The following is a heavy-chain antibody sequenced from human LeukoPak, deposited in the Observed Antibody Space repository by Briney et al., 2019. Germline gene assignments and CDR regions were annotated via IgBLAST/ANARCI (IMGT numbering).Heavy chain of an antibody. CDR1: GFSVSSSY. CDR2: IYSGGST. Sequence: GGSLRLSCAASGFSVSSSYMSWVRQAPGKGLEWVSLIYSGGSTYYADSVKGRFTISRDNSKKTMFLQMNSLRDEDRAVYYCARVIEARHFDYWGQGTLVTVSS. CDR3: ARVIEARHFDY. V-gene: IGHV3-66*01. J-gene: IGHJ4*02. D-gene: IGHD6-6*01.